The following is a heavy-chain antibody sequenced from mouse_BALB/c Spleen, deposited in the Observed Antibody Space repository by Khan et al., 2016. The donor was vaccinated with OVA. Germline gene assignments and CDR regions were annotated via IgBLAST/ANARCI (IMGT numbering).Heavy chain of an antibody. D-gene: IGHD2-10*01. CDR1: GYTFTNYG. J-gene: IGHJ4*01. CDR3: ARPPYFSYVMVY. V-gene: IGHV9-3-1*01. Sequence: QIQLVQSGPELKKPGETVKISCKASGYTFTNYGMNWVKQAPGKGLKWMGWINTYTGEPTYADDFKGRFALSLETSASPAYLRINKLKTEDTATDFWARPPYFSYVMVYWGQGTSVTVSS. CDR2: INTYTGEP.